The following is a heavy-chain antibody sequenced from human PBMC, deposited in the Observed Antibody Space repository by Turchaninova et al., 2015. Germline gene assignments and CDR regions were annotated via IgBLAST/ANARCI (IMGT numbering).Heavy chain of an antibody. CDR3: ARSPAWGSGNYLYYFDY. D-gene: IGHD3-10*01. Sequence: QVPLVQSGAEVRKPGASVKVPCKSSGYTFTYYDNNRVREATGQGLGGMGWMNPNSGNTGYAQKCQGRVSITRNTSISTAYMELNSLRSEDTAVYYCARSPAWGSGNYLYYFDYWGQGTLVTVSS. V-gene: IGHV1-8*03. CDR1: GYTFTYYD. J-gene: IGHJ4*01. CDR2: MNPNSGNT.